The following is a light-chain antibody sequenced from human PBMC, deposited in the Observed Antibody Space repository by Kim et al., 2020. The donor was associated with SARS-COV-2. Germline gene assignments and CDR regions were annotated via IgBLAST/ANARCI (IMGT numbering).Light chain of an antibody. J-gene: IGLJ1*01. CDR1: KLGDKY. V-gene: IGLV3-1*01. Sequence: SYELTQPPSVSVSPGQTASITCSGDKLGDKYACWYQQKPGQSPVLVIYQDSKRPSGIPERFSGSNSGNTATLTISGTQAMDEADYYCQAWDSSPGRVFGT. CDR2: QDS. CDR3: QAWDSSPGRV.